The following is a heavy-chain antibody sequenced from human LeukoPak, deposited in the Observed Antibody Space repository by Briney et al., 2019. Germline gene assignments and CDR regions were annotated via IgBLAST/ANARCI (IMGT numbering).Heavy chain of an antibody. V-gene: IGHV4-61*02. J-gene: IGHJ4*02. Sequence: SETLSLTCTVSGGSISSGSYYWSWIRQPAGKGLEWIGRVYTTGSTNYNPSLKSRVTISVDTSKNQFSLKLSSVAAADTAVYYCARGYDRNYLLAHWGQGTLVTVSS. CDR2: VYTTGST. CDR1: GGSISSGSYY. D-gene: IGHD1-14*01. CDR3: ARGYDRNYLLAH.